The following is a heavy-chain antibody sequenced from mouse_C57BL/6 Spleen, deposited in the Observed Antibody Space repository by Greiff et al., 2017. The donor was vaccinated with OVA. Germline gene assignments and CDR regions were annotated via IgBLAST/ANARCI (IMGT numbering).Heavy chain of an antibody. J-gene: IGHJ3*01. CDR1: GFTFSDYY. V-gene: IGHV5-16*01. CDR3: ARDDGYYLFAY. Sequence: EVHVVESEGGLVQPGSSMKLSCTASGFTFSDYYMAWVRQVPEKGLEWVANINYDGSSTYYLDSLKSRFIISRDNAKNILYLQMSSLKSEDTATYYCARDDGYYLFAYWGQGTLVTVSA. CDR2: INYDGSST. D-gene: IGHD2-3*01.